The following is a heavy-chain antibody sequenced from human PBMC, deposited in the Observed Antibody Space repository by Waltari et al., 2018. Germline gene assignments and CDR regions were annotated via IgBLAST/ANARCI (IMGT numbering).Heavy chain of an antibody. V-gene: IGHV1-69*12. CDR2: VIPIFGTA. J-gene: IGHJ6*02. D-gene: IGHD2-15*01. Sequence: QVQLVQSGAEVKKPESSVKVSCKASGGTFSSYAISWVRQAPGQGLEWMGGVIPIFGTANYAQKFQGRVTITADESTSTAYMELSTLRSEDTAVYHCAREAAYGMDVWGQGTTVTVSS. CDR1: GGTFSSYA. CDR3: AREAAYGMDV.